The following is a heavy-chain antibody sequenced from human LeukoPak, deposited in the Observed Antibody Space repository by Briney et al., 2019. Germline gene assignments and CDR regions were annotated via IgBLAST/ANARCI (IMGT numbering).Heavy chain of an antibody. CDR1: GGSISSGGYY. CDR3: ARENRKVVTPGYFQH. Sequence: PSETLSLTCTVSGGSISSGGYYWSWIRQHPGKDLEWIGYIYYSGSTYYNPSLKSRVTISVDTSKNQFSLKLSSVTAADTPLYYCARENRKVVTPGYFQHWGQGTLVTVSS. V-gene: IGHV4-31*03. CDR2: IYYSGST. J-gene: IGHJ1*01. D-gene: IGHD4-23*01.